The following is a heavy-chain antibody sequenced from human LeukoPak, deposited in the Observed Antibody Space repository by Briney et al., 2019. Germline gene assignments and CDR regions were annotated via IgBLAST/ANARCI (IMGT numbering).Heavy chain of an antibody. Sequence: PGGSLRLSCAASGFTFSSYAMSWVRQAPGKGLEWVSAISGSGGSTYYADSVKGRFTISRDNSKNTLYLQMNSLRAEDTAVYYCAKPLVVVTATPDAFDIWGQGTMVTVPS. J-gene: IGHJ3*02. V-gene: IGHV3-23*01. CDR2: ISGSGGST. D-gene: IGHD2-21*02. CDR3: AKPLVVVTATPDAFDI. CDR1: GFTFSSYA.